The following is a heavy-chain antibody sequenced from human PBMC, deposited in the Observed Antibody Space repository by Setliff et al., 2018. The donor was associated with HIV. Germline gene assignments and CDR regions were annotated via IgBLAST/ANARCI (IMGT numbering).Heavy chain of an antibody. V-gene: IGHV1-18*01. CDR3: ASGRGEYSSGWFRSALDI. CDR2: ISGYNGNT. CDR1: GYTFSNFG. D-gene: IGHD6-19*01. J-gene: IGHJ3*02. Sequence: ASVKVSCKASGYTFSNFGISWVRQAPGQGLEWMAWISGYNGNTNYAQKFQGRVTMTTDTSTSTAYMQLRSLRSDDTAVYYCASGRGEYSSGWFRSALDIWGQGTMVTVSS.